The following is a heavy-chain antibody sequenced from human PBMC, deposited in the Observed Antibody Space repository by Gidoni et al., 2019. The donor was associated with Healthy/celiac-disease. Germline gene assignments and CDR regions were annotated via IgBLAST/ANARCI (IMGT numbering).Heavy chain of an antibody. CDR2: ISYDGSNK. CDR3: AKEGSSSGYYYYYYYYYMDV. Sequence: QVQLVESGGGVVQPGRSLRLSCAPSGFTFSSHGMHWVRQAPGKGLEWVAVISYDGSNKYYADSVKGRFTISRDNSKNTLYLQMNSLRAEDTAVYYCAKEGSSSGYYYYYYYYYMDVWGKGTTVTVSS. D-gene: IGHD3-22*01. V-gene: IGHV3-30*18. CDR1: GFTFSSHG. J-gene: IGHJ6*03.